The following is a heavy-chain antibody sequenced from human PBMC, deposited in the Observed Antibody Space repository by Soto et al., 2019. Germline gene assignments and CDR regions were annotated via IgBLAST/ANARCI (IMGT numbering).Heavy chain of an antibody. CDR3: ARELLFDY. CDR1: GGTFSSYA. CDR2: IIPIFGTA. V-gene: IGHV1-69*05. J-gene: IGHJ4*02. Sequence: SVKVSCKASGGTFSSYAISWVRQAPGQGLEWMGGIIPIFGTANYAQKFQGRVTMTTDTSTSTAYMELRSLRSDDTAVYYCARELLFDYWGQGTLVTVSS.